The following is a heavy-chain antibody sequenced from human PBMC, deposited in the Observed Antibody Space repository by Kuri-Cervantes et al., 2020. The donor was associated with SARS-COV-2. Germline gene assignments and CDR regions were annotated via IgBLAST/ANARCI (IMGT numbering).Heavy chain of an antibody. CDR1: GGPISSSSYY. Sequence: ESLKISCTVSGGPISSSSYYWGWIRQPPGKGLEWIGSIYYSGSTYYNPSLKSRVTISVDTSKNQFSLKLSSVTAADTAVYYCARQGTGYYGSGSYYYYYYGMDVWGQGTTVTVSS. V-gene: IGHV4-39*01. D-gene: IGHD3-10*01. CDR2: IYYSGST. J-gene: IGHJ6*02. CDR3: ARQGTGYYGSGSYYYYYYGMDV.